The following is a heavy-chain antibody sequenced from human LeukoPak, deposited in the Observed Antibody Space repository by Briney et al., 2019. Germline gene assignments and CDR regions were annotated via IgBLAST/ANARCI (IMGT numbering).Heavy chain of an antibody. CDR3: AKRGAEVGATVAPGDY. Sequence: GGSLRLSCAASGFTFSSYGMSWVRQAPGKGLEWVSAISGSGGSTYHADSVKGRFTISRDNSKNTLYVQMNSLRAEDTAVYYCAKRGAEVGATVAPGDYWGQGTLVTVSS. CDR2: ISGSGGST. CDR1: GFTFSSYG. V-gene: IGHV3-23*01. J-gene: IGHJ4*02. D-gene: IGHD1-26*01.